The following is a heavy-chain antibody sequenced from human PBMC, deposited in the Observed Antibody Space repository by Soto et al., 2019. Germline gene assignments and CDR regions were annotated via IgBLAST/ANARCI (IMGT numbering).Heavy chain of an antibody. CDR2: ISYDGSNK. CDR3: AGGGLENVGY. D-gene: IGHD1-26*01. Sequence: QVQLVESGGGVVQPGRSLRLSCAASGFSFNTYSMHWVRQAPGKGLEWVAVISYDGSNKYYADSVKGRFSISRDNSKNTLYLQMNSLRAEDTAVYYCAGGGLENVGYWGQGTLVTVSS. J-gene: IGHJ4*02. CDR1: GFSFNTYS. V-gene: IGHV3-30-3*01.